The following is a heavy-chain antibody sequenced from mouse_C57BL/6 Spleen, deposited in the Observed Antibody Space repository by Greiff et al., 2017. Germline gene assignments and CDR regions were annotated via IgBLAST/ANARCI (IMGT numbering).Heavy chain of an antibody. CDR1: GYEFSSYW. V-gene: IGHV1-80*01. D-gene: IGHD1-1*01. J-gene: IGHJ4*01. CDR2: IYPGDGDT. CDR3: ARGTTVVRAMDY. Sequence: QVQLKQSGAELVKPGASVKISCKASGYEFSSYWMNWVKQRPGKGLEWIGQIYPGDGDTNYNGKFKGKATLTADKSSSTAYMQLSSLTSEDSAVYFCARGTTVVRAMDYWGQGTSVTVSS.